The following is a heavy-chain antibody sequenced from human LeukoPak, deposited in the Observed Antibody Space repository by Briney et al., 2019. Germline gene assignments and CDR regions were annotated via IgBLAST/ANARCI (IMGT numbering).Heavy chain of an antibody. Sequence: SETLSLTCTVSGGSISSGGYYWSWIRQPPGKGLEWIGYIYHSGSTYYNPSLKSRVTISVDRSKNQFSLKLSSVTAADTAVYYCARDSGELPPRVDYWGQGTLVTVSS. D-gene: IGHD1-26*01. J-gene: IGHJ4*02. V-gene: IGHV4-30-2*01. CDR3: ARDSGELPPRVDY. CDR2: IYHSGST. CDR1: GGSISSGGYY.